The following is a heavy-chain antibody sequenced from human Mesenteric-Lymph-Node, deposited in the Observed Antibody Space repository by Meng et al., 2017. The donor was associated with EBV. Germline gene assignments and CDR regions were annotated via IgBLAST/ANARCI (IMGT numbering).Heavy chain of an antibody. CDR3: VREMVGVPNWFAP. Sequence: QVELVQSGTAGKKPCATVKVSCKASGSTFSGYYNHWVRQAPGQGLEWMGRINPNSGGTNYALNFQGRVTMTSDTSISTAYMELSWLRSDDTAFYYCVREMVGVPNWFAPWGQGTLVTVSS. J-gene: IGHJ5*02. V-gene: IGHV1-2*06. D-gene: IGHD1-26*01. CDR2: INPNSGGT. CDR1: GSTFSGYY.